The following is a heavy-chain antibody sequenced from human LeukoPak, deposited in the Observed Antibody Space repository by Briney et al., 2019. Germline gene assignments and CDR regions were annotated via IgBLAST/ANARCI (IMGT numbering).Heavy chain of an antibody. CDR2: ISSSSYI. D-gene: IGHD3-3*01. J-gene: IGHJ4*02. Sequence: GGSLRLSCAASGFTFDDYAMHWVRQAPGKGLEWVSSISSSSYIYYADSVKGRFTISRDNAKNSLYLQMNSLRAEDTAVYYCARGGITIFGVVIDWGQGTLVTVSS. V-gene: IGHV3-69-1*01. CDR3: ARGGITIFGVVID. CDR1: GFTFDDYA.